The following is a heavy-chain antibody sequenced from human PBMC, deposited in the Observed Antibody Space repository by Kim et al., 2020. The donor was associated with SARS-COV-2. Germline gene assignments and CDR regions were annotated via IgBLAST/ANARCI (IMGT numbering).Heavy chain of an antibody. Sequence: GGSLRLSCAASGFTFSSYAMHWVRQAPGKGLEWVAVISYDGSNKYYADSVKGRFTISRDNSKNTLYLQMNSLRAEDTAVYYCARVVVVVPAAIGGMDVWGQGAPVTVSS. V-gene: IGHV3-30*04. CDR3: ARVVVVVPAAIGGMDV. CDR1: GFTFSSYA. D-gene: IGHD2-2*02. J-gene: IGHJ6*02. CDR2: ISYDGSNK.